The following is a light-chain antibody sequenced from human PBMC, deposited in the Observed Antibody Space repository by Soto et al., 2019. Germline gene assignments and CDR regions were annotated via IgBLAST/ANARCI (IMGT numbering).Light chain of an antibody. V-gene: IGLV2-14*01. J-gene: IGLJ3*02. CDR1: SSDVGGYKH. CDR3: SSYTSTSTPWV. Sequence: QSALTQPASVSGSPGQSITISCTGTSSDVGGYKHVSWYQHHPGKAPKLMIYEVSNRPSGVSNRFSGSKSGNTASLTISGLQPEDEGDYYCSSYTSTSTPWVFGGGTKVTVL. CDR2: EVS.